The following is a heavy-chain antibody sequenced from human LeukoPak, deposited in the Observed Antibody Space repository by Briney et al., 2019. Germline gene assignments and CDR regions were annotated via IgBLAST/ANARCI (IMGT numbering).Heavy chain of an antibody. V-gene: IGHV3-21*01. CDR2: ISSSSSYI. CDR3: ARGRSDEYYYDSSGYCPFDY. D-gene: IGHD3-22*01. Sequence: GGSLRLSCAASGFTFSSYSMNWVRQAPGKGLEWVSSISSSSSYIYYADSVKGRFTISRDNAKNSLYLQMNSLRAEDTAVYYCARGRSDEYYYDSSGYCPFDYWGQGTLVTVSS. J-gene: IGHJ4*02. CDR1: GFTFSSYS.